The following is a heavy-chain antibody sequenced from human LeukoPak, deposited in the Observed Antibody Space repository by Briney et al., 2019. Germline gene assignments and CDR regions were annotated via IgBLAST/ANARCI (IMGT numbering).Heavy chain of an antibody. CDR2: ILSKAGGETR. D-gene: IGHD2-2*02. CDR1: GFTFTNAW. J-gene: IGHJ4*02. V-gene: IGHV3-15*01. CDR3: TTGGSYTASTGDFDY. Sequence: GGSLRLSCEASGFTFTNAWLNWVRQAPGKGLEWVGRILSKAGGETRDYAAPVKGRFSLSRDDSKHMLYPEMNSLKTEDTAVYYCTTGGSYTASTGDFDYWGPGALVTVSS.